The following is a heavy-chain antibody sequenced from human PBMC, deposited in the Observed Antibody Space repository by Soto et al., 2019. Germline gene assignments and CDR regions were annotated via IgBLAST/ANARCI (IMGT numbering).Heavy chain of an antibody. CDR3: VKDHCGGDCYSNPYFDY. CDR1: GFPFSTYG. V-gene: IGHV3-33*06. D-gene: IGHD2-21*02. Sequence: QVQLVESGGGVVQPGRSLRLSCAASGFPFSTYGIHWVRQAPAKGLEWLAVIWYEGSKKYYADSVQGRFTISRDNSENIGYLQMNSLRADDTAVYYCVKDHCGGDCYSNPYFDYWGQGTLVTVSS. J-gene: IGHJ4*02. CDR2: IWYEGSKK.